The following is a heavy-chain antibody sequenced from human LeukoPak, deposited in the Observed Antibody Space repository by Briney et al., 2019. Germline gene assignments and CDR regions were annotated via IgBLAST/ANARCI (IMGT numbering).Heavy chain of an antibody. CDR3: AAQQDRYCSGGSCYLFDY. V-gene: IGHV1-2*02. D-gene: IGHD2-15*01. J-gene: IGHJ4*02. CDR1: GYTFTGYY. Sequence: ASVKVSCKASGYTFTGYYMHWVRQAPGQGLEWMGWISPNSGGTNYAQKFQGRVTMTRDTSTSTVYMELGSLRSEDTAVYYCAAQQDRYCSGGSCYLFDYWGQGTLVTVSS. CDR2: ISPNSGGT.